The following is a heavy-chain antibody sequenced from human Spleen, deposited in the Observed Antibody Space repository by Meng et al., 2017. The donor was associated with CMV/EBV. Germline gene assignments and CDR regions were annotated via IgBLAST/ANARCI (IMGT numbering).Heavy chain of an antibody. Sequence: SETLSLTCAVYGGSFSSYYWSWIRQPPGKGLEWIGEINHSGSTNYNPSLKSRVTISVDTSKNQFYLKLSSVTAADTAVYYCARDTYDFWSDNQVGAFDIWGQGTMVTVSS. D-gene: IGHD3-3*01. V-gene: IGHV4-34*01. CDR2: INHSGST. J-gene: IGHJ3*02. CDR3: ARDTYDFWSDNQVGAFDI. CDR1: GGSFSSYY.